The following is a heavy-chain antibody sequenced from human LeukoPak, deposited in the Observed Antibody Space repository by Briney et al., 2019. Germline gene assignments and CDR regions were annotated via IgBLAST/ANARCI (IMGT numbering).Heavy chain of an antibody. J-gene: IGHJ4*02. Sequence: SETLSLTCAVSGYSISSGYYWGWIRQPPGKALECIGPTYHSRSTYYNPSLQTRVTISVDTSKNQFSLKLSSVTAADTAVYYCARSVAGSFYWGQGTLVTVSS. CDR3: ARSVAGSFY. V-gene: IGHV4-38-2*01. CDR1: GYSISSGYY. CDR2: TYHSRST. D-gene: IGHD6-19*01.